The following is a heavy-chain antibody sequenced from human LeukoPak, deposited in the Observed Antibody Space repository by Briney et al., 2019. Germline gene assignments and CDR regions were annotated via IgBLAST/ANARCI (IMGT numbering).Heavy chain of an antibody. CDR1: GGSFSGYY. Sequence: SETLSLTCAVYGGSFSGYYWSWIRQPPGKGLEWIGEINHSGSTNYNPSLKSRVTISVNTSKNQFSLKLSSVTAADTAVYYCARMDSLTVAGPAGYWGQGTLVTVSS. V-gene: IGHV4-34*01. J-gene: IGHJ4*02. CDR2: INHSGST. CDR3: ARMDSLTVAGPAGY. D-gene: IGHD6-19*01.